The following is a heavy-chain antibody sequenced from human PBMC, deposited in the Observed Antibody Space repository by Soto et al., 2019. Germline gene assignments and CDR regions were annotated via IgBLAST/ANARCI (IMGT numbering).Heavy chain of an antibody. J-gene: IGHJ4*01. CDR2: IYYSGST. D-gene: IGHD2-15*01. CDR3: VRGITVVSLDY. Sequence: SETLSLTCTVSGASIISYYWSWIRQPPGKGLEWIGYIYYSGSTKYNPSLKSRVTISVDRSKNQFSLKLSSVTAADTAMYYCVRGITVVSLDYWGHGTLVTVSS. CDR1: GASIISYY. V-gene: IGHV4-59*01.